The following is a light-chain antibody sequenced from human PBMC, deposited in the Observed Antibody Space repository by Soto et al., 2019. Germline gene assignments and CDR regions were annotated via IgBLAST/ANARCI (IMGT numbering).Light chain of an antibody. J-gene: IGKJ1*01. CDR1: QSISNW. CDR3: QQYNSYRA. Sequence: ASVGDRVTITCRTSQSISNWLAWHQQKPGKAPKLLIYKASSLESGVPSRFSGSGSGTEFTLTISSLQPDDAATYYCQQYNSYRAFGQGTKVDIK. CDR2: KAS. V-gene: IGKV1-5*03.